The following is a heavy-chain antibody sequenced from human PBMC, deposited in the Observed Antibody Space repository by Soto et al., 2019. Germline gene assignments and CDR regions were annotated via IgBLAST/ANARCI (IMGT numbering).Heavy chain of an antibody. CDR3: AKDLSDIVVVPAAMGYYYYYYGMDV. Sequence: EVQLLESGGGLVQPGGSLRLSCAASGFTFSSYAMSWVRQAPGKGLEWVSAISGSGGSTYYADSVKGRFTISRDNSKNTLYLQMNSLRAEDTAVYYCAKDLSDIVVVPAAMGYYYYYYGMDVWGQGTTVTVSS. V-gene: IGHV3-23*01. J-gene: IGHJ6*02. CDR2: ISGSGGST. CDR1: GFTFSSYA. D-gene: IGHD2-2*01.